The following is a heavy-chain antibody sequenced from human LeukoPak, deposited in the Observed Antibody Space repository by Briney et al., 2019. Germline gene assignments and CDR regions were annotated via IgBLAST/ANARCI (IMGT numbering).Heavy chain of an antibody. V-gene: IGHV3-66*01. Sequence: GGSLRLSCAASGFSVSGNYMSWVRQAPGKGLEWVSVIYSGGTTYYAASVKARFTISRDNSRDTLYLQINSLRAEDTAVYYCAKTSEDRHFDYWGQGTLVTVSS. J-gene: IGHJ4*02. D-gene: IGHD3-10*01. CDR1: GFSVSGNY. CDR3: AKTSEDRHFDY. CDR2: IYSGGTT.